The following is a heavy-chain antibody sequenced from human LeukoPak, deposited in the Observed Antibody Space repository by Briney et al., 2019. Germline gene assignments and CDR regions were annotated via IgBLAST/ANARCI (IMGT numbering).Heavy chain of an antibody. CDR3: AKDGDSGTAYYYYYMDV. CDR2: IWYDGSNK. CDR1: GFTFSAYG. Sequence: GGSLRLSCAASGFTFSAYGMHWVRQAPGKGLEWVAVIWYDGSNKYYADSVRGRFTISRDSSKNTLYPQMNSLRAEDTAVYYCAKDGDSGTAYYYYYMDVWGKGTTVTVSS. J-gene: IGHJ6*03. V-gene: IGHV3-33*06. D-gene: IGHD2-21*02.